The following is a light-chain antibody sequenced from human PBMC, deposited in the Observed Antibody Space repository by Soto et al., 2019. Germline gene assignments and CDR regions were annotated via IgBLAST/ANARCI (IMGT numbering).Light chain of an antibody. V-gene: IGLV2-14*01. CDR1: SSDVGGYNY. CDR2: DVS. J-gene: IGLJ1*01. CDR3: SSYTSISTYV. Sequence: QSALTQPASVSGAPGQSITISCTGTSSDVGGYNYVSWYQQHPGKAPKLMIYDVSNRPSGVSNRFSVSKSGNTASLTISGLQADDEADYYCSSYTSISTYVFGTGTKVTFL.